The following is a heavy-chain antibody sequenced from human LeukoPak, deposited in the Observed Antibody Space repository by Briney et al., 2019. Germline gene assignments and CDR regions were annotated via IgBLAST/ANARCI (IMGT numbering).Heavy chain of an antibody. CDR3: AGSPGSDYKRDAFDS. CDR1: GGSFSGYY. V-gene: IGHV4-34*01. CDR2: INHSGRT. D-gene: IGHD3-10*01. Sequence: PSETLSLTCAVYGGSFSGYYWSWIRQPPGKGPEWIGEINHSGRTNYNPSLKSRVTISVDTSKNQFSLRLTSVTAADTAVYYCAGSPGSDYKRDAFDSWGQGTLVTVSS. J-gene: IGHJ4*02.